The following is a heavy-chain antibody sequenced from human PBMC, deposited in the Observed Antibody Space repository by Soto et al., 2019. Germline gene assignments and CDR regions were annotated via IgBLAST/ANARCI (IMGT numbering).Heavy chain of an antibody. D-gene: IGHD3-22*01. V-gene: IGHV2-5*02. CDR3: GSHYYDSSGYYHDY. CDR2: IYWDDDK. Sequence: QITLKESGPTLVKPTQTLTLTCTFSGFSLSTSGVGVGWIRQPPGKALEWLALIYWDDDKRYSPSLKSRLTITKDTSKNQVVLTMTNMDPVDTATYYCGSHYYDSSGYYHDYWGQGTLVTVSS. J-gene: IGHJ4*02. CDR1: GFSLSTSGVG.